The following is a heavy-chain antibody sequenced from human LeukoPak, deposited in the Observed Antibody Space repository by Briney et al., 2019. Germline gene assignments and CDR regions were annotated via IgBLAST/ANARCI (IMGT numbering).Heavy chain of an antibody. Sequence: SETLSLTCAVYGGSFSGYYWSWIRQPPGKGLEWIGEINHSGSTNYNPSLKSRVTISVDTSKNQFSLKLSSVAAADTAVYYCAREGGYCSSTSCYYKFNWFDPWGQGTLVTVPS. V-gene: IGHV4-34*01. CDR3: AREGGYCSSTSCYYKFNWFDP. CDR1: GGSFSGYY. CDR2: INHSGST. J-gene: IGHJ5*02. D-gene: IGHD2-2*01.